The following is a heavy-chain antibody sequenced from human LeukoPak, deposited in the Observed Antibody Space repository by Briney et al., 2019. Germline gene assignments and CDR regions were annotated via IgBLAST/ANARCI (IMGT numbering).Heavy chain of an antibody. D-gene: IGHD1-26*01. CDR2: ISSSSSYI. V-gene: IGHV3-21*01. CDR3: ARDSTLIVGARDYYYMDV. Sequence: SGGSLRLSCAASGFTFSSYSMNWVRQAPGKGLEWVSSISSSSSYIYYADSVKGRFTISRDNAKNSLYLQTNSLRAEDTAVYYCARDSTLIVGARDYYYMDVWGKGTTVTISS. J-gene: IGHJ6*03. CDR1: GFTFSSYS.